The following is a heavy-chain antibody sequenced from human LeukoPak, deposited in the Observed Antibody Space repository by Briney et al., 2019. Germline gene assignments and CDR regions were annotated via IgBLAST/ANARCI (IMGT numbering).Heavy chain of an antibody. CDR2: INSDGSYT. J-gene: IGHJ4*02. V-gene: IGHV3-74*01. CDR3: ARGDTSPFC. D-gene: IGHD2/OR15-2a*01. Sequence: GGSLRLSCAASGFTFSSNWMHWVRQAPGKGLVWVSRINSDGSYTSYADTAKGRFTISRDNAKNTLYLQMNSLRVEDTALYYCARGDTSPFCWGQGTLVTVSS. CDR1: GFTFSSNW.